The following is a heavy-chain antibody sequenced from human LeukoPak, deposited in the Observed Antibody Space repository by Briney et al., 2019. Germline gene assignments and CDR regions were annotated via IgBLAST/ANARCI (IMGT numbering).Heavy chain of an antibody. J-gene: IGHJ5*02. CDR3: ARVVTPKYCSSPSCYWKGWFDP. D-gene: IGHD2-2*01. CDR1: GYTFTSYG. CDR2: ISAYNGNT. Sequence: ASVKVSCKASGYTFTSYGISWVRQAPGQGLEWMGWISAYNGNTNYAQKFQGRLTITADEFTGTAYMELSSLRSEDTAVYYCARVVTPKYCSSPSCYWKGWFDPWGQGTLVTVSS. V-gene: IGHV1-18*01.